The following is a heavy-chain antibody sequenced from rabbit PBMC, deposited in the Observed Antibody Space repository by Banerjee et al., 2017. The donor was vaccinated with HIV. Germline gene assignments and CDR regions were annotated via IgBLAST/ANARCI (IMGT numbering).Heavy chain of an antibody. D-gene: IGHD2-1*01. V-gene: IGHV1S45*01. Sequence: QEQLVESGGGLVQPEGSLTLTCTASGFSFSNNYYMCWVRQAPGKGLEWIGCIYGGGSGSTYYANWAKGRFTISKTSSTTVTLQMTSLTAADTATYFCARATFYSDFAAYGVAFGLWGPGTLVTVS. CDR1: GFSFSNNYY. CDR2: IYGGGSGST. CDR3: ARATFYSDFAAYGVAFGL. J-gene: IGHJ4*01.